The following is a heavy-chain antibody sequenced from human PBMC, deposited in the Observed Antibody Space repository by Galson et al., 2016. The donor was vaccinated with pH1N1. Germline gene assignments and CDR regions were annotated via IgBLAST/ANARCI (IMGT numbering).Heavy chain of an antibody. Sequence: SVKVSCKASGATFNSYGIHWVRQAPGKGLEWMGDINPVFGTTNYAQRFQDRVTITAHDMELGGLRSEDTAIYYCATFSSSSSWRSLDVWGQGTTVTFSS. CDR3: ATFSSSSSWRSLDV. J-gene: IGHJ3*01. D-gene: IGHD6-6*01. V-gene: IGHV1-69*13. CDR2: INPVFGTT. CDR1: GATFNSYG.